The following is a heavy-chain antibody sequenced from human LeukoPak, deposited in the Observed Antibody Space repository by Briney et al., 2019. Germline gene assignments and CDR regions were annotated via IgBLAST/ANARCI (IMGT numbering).Heavy chain of an antibody. Sequence: GGSLRLSCAASGFTFSSYAMSWVRQAPGKGLEWVSAISGSGGSTYYADSVKGRFTISRDNSKNTLYLQMNSLRAEDTAVYYCAKEIERDDIVVVPAAAYNWFDPWGQGTLVTVSS. CDR1: GFTFSSYA. CDR2: ISGSGGST. CDR3: AKEIERDDIVVVPAAAYNWFDP. J-gene: IGHJ5*02. D-gene: IGHD2-2*01. V-gene: IGHV3-23*01.